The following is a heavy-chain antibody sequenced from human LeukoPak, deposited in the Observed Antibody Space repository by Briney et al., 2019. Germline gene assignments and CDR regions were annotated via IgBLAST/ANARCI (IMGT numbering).Heavy chain of an antibody. J-gene: IGHJ6*03. Sequence: SVKVSCKASGGTFSSYAISWVRQAPGQGLEWMGGIIPILGTANYAQKFQGRVTITADESTSTAYMELSSLRSEDTAVYYCARDVYSYGPRGYYYYYMDVWGKGTTVTVSS. CDR2: IIPILGTA. CDR1: GGTFSSYA. V-gene: IGHV1-69*13. CDR3: ARDVYSYGPRGYYYYYMDV. D-gene: IGHD5-18*01.